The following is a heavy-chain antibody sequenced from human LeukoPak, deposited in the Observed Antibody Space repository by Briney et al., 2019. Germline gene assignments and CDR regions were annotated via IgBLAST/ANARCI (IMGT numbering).Heavy chain of an antibody. CDR2: IRRRTNRYST. CDR1: GFTFSDYI. CDR3: TRDGGEGDNSAFDI. J-gene: IGHJ3*02. D-gene: IGHD3-16*01. Sequence: PGGSLRLSCAASGFTFSDYILDWVRQAPGKGLEWVGRIRRRTNRYSTEYAASVKDRFIISRDDSKNSLYLHMNSLKTEDSAVYHCTRDGGEGDNSAFDIWGQGTMVTVSS. V-gene: IGHV3-72*01.